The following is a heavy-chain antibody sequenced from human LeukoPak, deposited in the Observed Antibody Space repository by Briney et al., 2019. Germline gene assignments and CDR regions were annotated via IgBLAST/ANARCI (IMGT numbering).Heavy chain of an antibody. Sequence: SETLSLTCTVSGGSISSNSYYWGWIRQPPGKGLEWIGSIYYSGSTNYNPSLKSRVTISVDTSKNQFSLKLTSVTAADTAVYYCARLGRGYSYGFYYWGQGTLVTVSS. D-gene: IGHD5-18*01. CDR2: IYYSGST. J-gene: IGHJ4*02. CDR1: GGSISSNSYY. V-gene: IGHV4-39*07. CDR3: ARLGRGYSYGFYY.